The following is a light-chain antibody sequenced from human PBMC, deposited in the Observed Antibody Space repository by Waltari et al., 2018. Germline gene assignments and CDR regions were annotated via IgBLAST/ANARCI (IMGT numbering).Light chain of an antibody. J-gene: IGKJ1*01. CDR1: QAVVNNF. Sequence: VLPQSPGTLSFSPGAAATLSCRASQAVVNNFLAWYQQKPGQAPRVLIFAASTRAPGIPDRFSGSGSGTDFTLTLSSLEAEDFAVYYCQQSGSFPWTFGQGTKVEIK. CDR2: AAS. CDR3: QQSGSFPWT. V-gene: IGKV3-20*01.